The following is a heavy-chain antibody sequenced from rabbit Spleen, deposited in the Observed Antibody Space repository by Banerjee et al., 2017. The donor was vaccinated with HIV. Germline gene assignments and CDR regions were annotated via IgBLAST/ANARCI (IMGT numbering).Heavy chain of an antibody. D-gene: IGHD2-1*01. CDR1: GFTLSSYW. V-gene: IGHV1S40*01. CDR3: ARGSAAMTMLIIGFYLNL. CDR2: IYTGDERTR. Sequence: QSLEESGGGLVQPEGSLTLTCTASGFTLSSYWMCWVRQAPGKGLEWIACIYTGDERTRYASWAKGRFTISRTSSTTVTLEMTSLTAADTATYFCARGSAAMTMLIIGFYLNLWGQGTLVTVS. J-gene: IGHJ4*01.